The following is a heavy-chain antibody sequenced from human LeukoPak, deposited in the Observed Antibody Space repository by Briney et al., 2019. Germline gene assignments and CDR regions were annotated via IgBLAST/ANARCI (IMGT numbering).Heavy chain of an antibody. V-gene: IGHV4-4*07. CDR3: ASLGHYDILTGYYLN. CDR1: GGSISSYY. D-gene: IGHD3-9*01. Sequence: SETLSLTCTVSGGSISSYYWSWIRQPAGKGLEWIGRIYTSGYTDYNPFLKSRVTMSVDTSKNQFSLKLSSVTAADTAVYYCASLGHYDILTGYYLNWGQGTLVTVSS. J-gene: IGHJ4*02. CDR2: IYTSGYT.